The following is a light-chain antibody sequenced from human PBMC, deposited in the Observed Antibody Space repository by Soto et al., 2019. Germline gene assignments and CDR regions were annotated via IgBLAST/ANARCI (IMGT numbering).Light chain of an antibody. J-gene: IGLJ3*02. CDR2: EDN. CDR1: SGSIASNY. V-gene: IGLV6-57*03. CDR3: QSYDSSNHGV. Sequence: NFMLTQPHSVSESPGKTVTISCTRSSGSIASNYVQWYQQRPGSAPTTVIYEDNQRPSGVPDRFSGDSSSNSASLTISGLKTEDEADYYSQSYDSSNHGVFGGGTKVTVL.